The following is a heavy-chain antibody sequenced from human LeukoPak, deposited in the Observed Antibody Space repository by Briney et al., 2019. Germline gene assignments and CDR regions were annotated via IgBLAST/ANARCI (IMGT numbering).Heavy chain of an antibody. CDR3: ARGSYYYDSSGPTPD. Sequence: SQTLSLTCTVSGGSISSGGYYWSWIRQHPGKGLEWIGYIYYSGSTYYNPSLKSQVTISVDTSKNQFSLKLSSVTAADTAVYYCARGSYYYDSSGPTPDWGQGTLITVSS. J-gene: IGHJ4*02. CDR2: IYYSGST. CDR1: GGSISSGGYY. V-gene: IGHV4-31*01. D-gene: IGHD3-22*01.